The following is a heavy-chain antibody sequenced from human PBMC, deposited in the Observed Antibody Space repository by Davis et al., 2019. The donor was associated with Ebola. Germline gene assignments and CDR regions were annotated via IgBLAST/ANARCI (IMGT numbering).Heavy chain of an antibody. CDR2: IHHSGGT. CDR3: ARDELSGLIDP. D-gene: IGHD1-26*01. J-gene: IGHJ5*02. CDR1: GGSISNGDYS. Sequence: SETLSLTCTVSGGSISNGDYSWSWIRQPPGQGLEWIGYIHHSGGTYYNPSLKSRLTLAVDTSKNQFSLNLSSVTAADTAVYYCARDELSGLIDPWGQGTLVTVSS. V-gene: IGHV4-30-4*08.